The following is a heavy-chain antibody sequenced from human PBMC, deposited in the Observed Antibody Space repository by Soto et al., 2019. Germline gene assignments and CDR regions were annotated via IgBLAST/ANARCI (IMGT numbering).Heavy chain of an antibody. D-gene: IGHD6-19*01. V-gene: IGHV1-18*01. Sequence: QVQLVQSGAEVKKPGASVKVSCKASDYTFTSYGISWVRQAPGQGLEWMGWISAYNGNTKYAQKLHGRVTTTTDTSTSTAYMELRSLRSDDTAAYYWARDLAVAPIDSWGQATLVTVSS. CDR3: ARDLAVAPIDS. CDR1: DYTFTSYG. J-gene: IGHJ4*02. CDR2: ISAYNGNT.